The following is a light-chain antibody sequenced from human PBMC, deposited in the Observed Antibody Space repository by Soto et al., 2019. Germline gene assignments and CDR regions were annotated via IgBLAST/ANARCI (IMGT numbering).Light chain of an antibody. Sequence: QSVLTQPPSVSGAPGQRGTISCTGSSSNIGAGYDVHWYQQLPGTAPKLLIFSNNNRPSGVPDRFSGSKSGTSASLAITGLQAEDEADYYCQSYDSSLSGYVAFGGGTKVTVL. J-gene: IGLJ2*01. V-gene: IGLV1-40*01. CDR1: SSNIGAGYD. CDR3: QSYDSSLSGYVA. CDR2: SNN.